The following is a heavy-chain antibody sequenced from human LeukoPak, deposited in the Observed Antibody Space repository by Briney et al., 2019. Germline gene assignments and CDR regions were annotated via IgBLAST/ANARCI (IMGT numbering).Heavy chain of an antibody. V-gene: IGHV4-34*01. CDR1: GGSFSGYY. J-gene: IGHJ4*02. CDR2: INHSGSN. D-gene: IGHD1-26*01. CDR3: ARGTVGATFPYYFDY. Sequence: SETLSLTCAVYGGSFSGYYWSWIRQPPGKGLEWIGEINHSGSNNYNPSLKSRVTISVDTSKNQFSLKLSSVTAADTAVYYCARGTVGATFPYYFDYWGQGTLVTVSS.